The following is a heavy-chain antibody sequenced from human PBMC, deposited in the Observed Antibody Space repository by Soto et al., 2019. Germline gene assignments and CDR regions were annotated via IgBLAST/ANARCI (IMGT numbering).Heavy chain of an antibody. D-gene: IGHD6-13*01. CDR3: AKDRERVAWYEDY. Sequence: EVQLLESGGGLVQPGGSLRLSCVASGFSFSSYAMTWVRQAPGKGLEWVSVISGSDGSTYYADSVKGRFTISRDNSKNTLYLQMNSLRAEDTAVYYCAKDRERVAWYEDYWGQGTLVTVSS. CDR1: GFSFSSYA. V-gene: IGHV3-23*01. J-gene: IGHJ4*02. CDR2: ISGSDGST.